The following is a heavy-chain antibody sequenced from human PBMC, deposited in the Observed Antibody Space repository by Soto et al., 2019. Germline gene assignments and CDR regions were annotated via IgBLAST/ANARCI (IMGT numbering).Heavy chain of an antibody. J-gene: IGHJ4*02. Sequence: GASVKVSCKASGYTFTSYDINWVRQATGQGLEWMGWMKPNSGNTGYAQKFQGRVTMTRNTSISTAYMELSSLRSEDTAVYYCARAGYSCTSYYFDYWGQGTLVTFSS. CDR1: GYTFTSYD. CDR2: MKPNSGNT. V-gene: IGHV1-8*01. D-gene: IGHD6-13*01. CDR3: ARAGYSCTSYYFDY.